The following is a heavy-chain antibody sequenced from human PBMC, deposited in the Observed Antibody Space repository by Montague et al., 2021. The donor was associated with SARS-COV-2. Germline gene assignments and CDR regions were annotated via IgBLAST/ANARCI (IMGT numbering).Heavy chain of an antibody. CDR3: ARQLPSYCATNKCYPCYFDG. CDR1: GGSISSPDYY. CDR2: ISYTGRT. V-gene: IGHV4-39*01. D-gene: IGHD2-21*01. Sequence: SETLSLTCTVSGGSISSPDYYWGWIRQSPGKGLEWIGSISYTGRTYYNPSLRSRVSFSMDTSKNPFSLSLSSVTVADTAVYFCARQLPSYCATNKCYPCYFDGWGQGALVTVSS. J-gene: IGHJ4*03.